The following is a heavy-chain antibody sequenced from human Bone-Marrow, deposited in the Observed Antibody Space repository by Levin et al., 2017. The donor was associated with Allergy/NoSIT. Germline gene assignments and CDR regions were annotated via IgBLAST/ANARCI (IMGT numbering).Heavy chain of an antibody. CDR3: AREDNSFDI. D-gene: IGHD5-24*01. J-gene: IGHJ3*02. Sequence: GESLKISCKAAGYTFTSYWLHWVRQAPGQGLEWMGIIKPIDGETVYAQRFQGRLRMTCDTSTSTVYMELSSLRSEDTAVYYCAREDNSFDIWGQGTTVTVSS. CDR2: IKPIDGET. CDR1: GYTFTSYW. V-gene: IGHV1-46*01.